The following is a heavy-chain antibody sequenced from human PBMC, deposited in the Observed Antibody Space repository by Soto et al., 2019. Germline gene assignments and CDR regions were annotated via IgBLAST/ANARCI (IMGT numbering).Heavy chain of an antibody. CDR3: WRGMDRSYYYYGMEV. V-gene: IGHV4-59*12. CDR2: IYYSGST. Sequence: PSETLSLTCTVSGGSISSYYWSWIRQPPGKGLEWIGYIYYSGSTNYNPSLKSRVTISVDTSKNQFSLKLSSVTAADTAEYYCWRGMDRSYYYYGMEVWAQGPTVTVSS. D-gene: IGHD2-8*01. J-gene: IGHJ6*02. CDR1: GGSISSYY.